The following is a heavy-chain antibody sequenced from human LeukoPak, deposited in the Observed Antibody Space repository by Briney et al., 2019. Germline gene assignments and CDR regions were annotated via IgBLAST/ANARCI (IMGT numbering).Heavy chain of an antibody. J-gene: IGHJ4*02. V-gene: IGHV3-48*04. CDR3: ARDIGGMAAEYYFDF. CDR2: IASGANIV. Sequence: GGSLRLSCAASGFTFSSYGMHWVRQAPGKGLEWISSIASGANIVYYADSAKGRFTISRDDAKNSLYLQMNSLRTEDTAVYYCARDIGGMAAEYYFDFWGQGTLVTVSS. D-gene: IGHD2/OR15-2a*01. CDR1: GFTFSSYG.